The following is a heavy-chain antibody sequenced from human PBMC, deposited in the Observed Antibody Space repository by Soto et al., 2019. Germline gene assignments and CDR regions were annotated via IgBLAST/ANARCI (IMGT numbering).Heavy chain of an antibody. D-gene: IGHD6-19*01. CDR3: TTEMPQDIAVAGDFDY. Sequence: GGSLRLSCAASGCTFSSYAMSWVRQAPGKGLEWVANIKQDGSEKYYVDSVKGRFTISRDNAKNSLYLQMNSLRAEDTAVYYCTTEMPQDIAVAGDFDYWGQGTLVTVSS. V-gene: IGHV3-7*03. J-gene: IGHJ4*02. CDR1: GCTFSSYA. CDR2: IKQDGSEK.